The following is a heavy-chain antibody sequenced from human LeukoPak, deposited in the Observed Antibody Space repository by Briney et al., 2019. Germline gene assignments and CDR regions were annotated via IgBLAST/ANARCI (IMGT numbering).Heavy chain of an antibody. J-gene: IGHJ4*02. Sequence: ASVKVSCKVSGYTLTELSMHWVRQAPGKGLEWMGGFDPEDGETIYAQKFQGRVTMTEDTSTDTAYMELSGLRSEGTAVYYCATGAGRYYPLDYWGQGTLVTVSS. CDR3: ATGAGRYYPLDY. D-gene: IGHD1-26*01. CDR1: GYTLTELS. CDR2: FDPEDGET. V-gene: IGHV1-24*01.